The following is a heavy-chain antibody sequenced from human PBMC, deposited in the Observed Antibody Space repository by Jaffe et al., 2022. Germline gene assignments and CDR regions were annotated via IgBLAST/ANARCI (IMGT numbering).Heavy chain of an antibody. J-gene: IGHJ4*02. V-gene: IGHV3-48*01. CDR3: ASRHSDY. CDR1: GFTFSTYS. CDR2: ITNSSSNK. D-gene: IGHD3-10*01. Sequence: EEQLVESGGGVVQPGGSLRLSCAASGFTFSTYSMIWVRQAPGKGLEWVSYITNSSSNKYYADSVKGRFTISRDNAKNSLYLQMNNLRVEDTALYYCASRHSDYWGQGTLVTVSS.